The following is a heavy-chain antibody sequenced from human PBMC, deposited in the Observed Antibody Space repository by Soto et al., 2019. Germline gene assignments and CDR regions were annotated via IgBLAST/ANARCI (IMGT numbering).Heavy chain of an antibody. V-gene: IGHV3-33*01. CDR3: ATLPVYGSGRYWGGLSWNLDGY. D-gene: IGHD3-10*01. J-gene: IGHJ4*02. Sequence: QVQLVESGGGVVQPGRSLRLSCAASGFTFSSYGMHWVRQAPGKGLEWVAVIWYDGSNKYYADSVKGRFTISRDNSKNTLYLQMQRLRAEDTAVYYCATLPVYGSGRYWGGLSWNLDGYWGQGTLVNVSS. CDR2: IWYDGSNK. CDR1: GFTFSSYG.